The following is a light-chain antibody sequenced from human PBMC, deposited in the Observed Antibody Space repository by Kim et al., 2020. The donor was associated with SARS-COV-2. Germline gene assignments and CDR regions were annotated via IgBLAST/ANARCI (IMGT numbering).Light chain of an antibody. Sequence: ELTQPPSVSGNPGQRVTISCSGSTPIIGSDDVYWYQQLPGTAPKLLIYRNTKRPSGVPDRFSGSKSGTSASLAISGLRSEDEADYYCATWDDTLSGPGVFGGGTQLTVL. V-gene: IGLV1-47*01. J-gene: IGLJ3*02. CDR2: RNT. CDR1: TPIIGSDD. CDR3: ATWDDTLSGPGV.